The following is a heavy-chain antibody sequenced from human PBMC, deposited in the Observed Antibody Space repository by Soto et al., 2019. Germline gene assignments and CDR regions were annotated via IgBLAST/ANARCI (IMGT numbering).Heavy chain of an antibody. CDR1: GITFSSDY. V-gene: IGHV3-21*01. CDR2: ISSSGDRV. CDR3: SGTHDSLDY. Sequence: EAQLVESGGGLVKPGGSLRLSCAVSGITFSSDYMNWIRQASGKGLEWVSSISSSGDRVFYADSVKGRFTSSRDNAESSLYLQMDSLIGEDTAVYYCSGTHDSLDYWGQGTLVTVSS. D-gene: IGHD1-1*01. J-gene: IGHJ4*02.